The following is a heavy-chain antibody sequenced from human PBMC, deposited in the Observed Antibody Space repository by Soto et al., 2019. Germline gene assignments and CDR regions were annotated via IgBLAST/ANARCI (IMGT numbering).Heavy chain of an antibody. J-gene: IGHJ4*02. CDR1: GFTFSNSD. D-gene: IGHD2-2*01. Sequence: GGSLRLSCGASGFTFSNSDMHWVRQAPGKGLEWVAVISYDGSNKYYQDSVKGRFTIYRDNSKDTLYLQMNSLRDEDTAIYYCAREGDCSGTTCAEIQLFDYWGQGTLVTVSS. CDR3: AREGDCSGTTCAEIQLFDY. V-gene: IGHV3-30-3*01. CDR2: ISYDGSNK.